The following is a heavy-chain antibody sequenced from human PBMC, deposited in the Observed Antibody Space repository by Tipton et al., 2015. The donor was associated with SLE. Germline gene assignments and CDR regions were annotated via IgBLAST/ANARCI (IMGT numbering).Heavy chain of an antibody. CDR2: IYHTGST. D-gene: IGHD6-19*01. CDR1: GYSVNTGYY. CDR3: ARDGSQWLAAYFHH. V-gene: IGHV4-38-2*02. Sequence: TLSLTCTVSGYSVNTGYYWAWIRQSPGKGLEWVGSIYHTGSTYYNPSLKSRVTISVDTSKNQFSLKLSSVTAADTAVYYCARDGSQWLAAYFHHWGQGTLVTVSS. J-gene: IGHJ1*01.